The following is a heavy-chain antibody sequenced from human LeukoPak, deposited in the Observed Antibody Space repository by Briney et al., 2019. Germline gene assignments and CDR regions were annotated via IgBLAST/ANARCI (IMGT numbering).Heavy chain of an antibody. CDR1: GYTFTSYG. CDR2: ISAYNGNT. Sequence: ASVKVSCKASGYTFTSYGISWVRQAPGQGLEWMGWISAYNGNTNYAQKLQGRVTMTTDTSTSTAYMELRSLRSDDTAVYYCAGCSGGSCYSDAFDIWGQGTMVTVSS. CDR3: AGCSGGSCYSDAFDI. D-gene: IGHD2-15*01. J-gene: IGHJ3*02. V-gene: IGHV1-18*01.